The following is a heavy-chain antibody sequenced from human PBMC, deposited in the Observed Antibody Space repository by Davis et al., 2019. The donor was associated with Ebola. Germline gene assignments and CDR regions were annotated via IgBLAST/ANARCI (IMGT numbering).Heavy chain of an antibody. CDR1: GDSISNYY. D-gene: IGHD3-10*01. J-gene: IGHJ4*02. CDR3: TKFHLFAVRAFTTGGFDF. CDR2: IYYRGST. Sequence: SETLSLTCTVSGDSISNYYWSWIRQPPGKGLEWIGYIYYRGSTHYNPSLESRVTISIDTSKNQFSLELSSVTAADTAVYYCTKFHLFAVRAFTTGGFDFWGQGTLVTVSS. V-gene: IGHV4-59*08.